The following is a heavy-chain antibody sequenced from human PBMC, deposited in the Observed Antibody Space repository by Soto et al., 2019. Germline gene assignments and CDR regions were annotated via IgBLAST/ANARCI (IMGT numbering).Heavy chain of an antibody. V-gene: IGHV4-39*07. J-gene: IGHJ4*02. CDR3: ARSPEATVTAFDF. Sequence: SETLSLTCTVSGGSISSSNYHWGWIRQPPGKGLEWIGSMYYSGSAYYNPSLKSRVTISVDTSKNQFSLKLSSVTAADTAVYYCARSPEATVTAFDFWGLGTLVTVSS. D-gene: IGHD4-17*01. CDR2: MYYSGSA. CDR1: GGSISSSNYH.